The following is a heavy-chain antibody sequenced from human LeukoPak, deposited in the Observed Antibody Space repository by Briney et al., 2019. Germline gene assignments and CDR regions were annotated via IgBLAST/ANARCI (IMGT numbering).Heavy chain of an antibody. D-gene: IGHD4/OR15-4a*01. CDR3: ARVRGSGGNYKFDY. J-gene: IGHJ4*02. CDR2: IDTSGST. V-gene: IGHV4-59*01. CDR1: GGSISSYY. Sequence: PSETLSLTCTVSGGSISSYYWSWIRQPPGKGLEWIGYIDTSGSTKYNPSLKSRVTISVDASKNQFSLNLNSVTAADTAVYYCARVRGSGGNYKFDYWGQGTLVTVSS.